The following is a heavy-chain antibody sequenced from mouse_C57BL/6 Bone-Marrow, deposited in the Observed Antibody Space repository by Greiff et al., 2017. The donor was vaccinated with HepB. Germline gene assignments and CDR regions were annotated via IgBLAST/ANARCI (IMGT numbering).Heavy chain of an antibody. D-gene: IGHD1-1*01. V-gene: IGHV1-76*01. CDR2: IYPGSGNT. Sequence: QVQLQQSGAELVRPGASVKLSCKASGYTFTDYYINWVKQRPGQGLEWIARIYPGSGNTYYNEKFKGKATLTAEKSSSTAYMQLSSLTSEDSAVYFWARSAHYYCGSGWFAYWGQGTLVTVSA. CDR1: GYTFTDYY. J-gene: IGHJ3*01. CDR3: ARSAHYYCGSGWFAY.